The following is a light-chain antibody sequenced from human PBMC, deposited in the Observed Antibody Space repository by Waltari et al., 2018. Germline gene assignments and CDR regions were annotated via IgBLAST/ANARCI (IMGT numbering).Light chain of an antibody. CDR2: EVS. J-gene: IGLJ1*01. V-gene: IGLV2-14*01. Sequence: QSALTQPASVSGSPGPSIPISCTGTSRAVGGYNYVSWYQQHPGKAPKLLIYEVSNRPSGVSNRFSGSKSGNTASLTISGLQAEDEADYYCCSYTGSSSPYVFGAGTKVTVL. CDR3: CSYTGSSSPYV. CDR1: SRAVGGYNY.